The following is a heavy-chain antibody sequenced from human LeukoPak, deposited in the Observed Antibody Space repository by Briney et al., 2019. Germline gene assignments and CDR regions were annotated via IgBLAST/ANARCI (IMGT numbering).Heavy chain of an antibody. CDR1: GFTFSSYG. J-gene: IGHJ3*01. CDR2: ISNDGSNK. Sequence: TGGSLRLSCAPSGFTFSSYGMNWVRQAPGKGLEWVAVISNDGSNKYYADYVKGRFTISRDNSKNTMNLQMYSLRTEDTAVYYCAKDFGSGWEYDALDVWGPRTMVTVSS. D-gene: IGHD5-18*01. CDR3: AKDFGSGWEYDALDV. V-gene: IGHV3-30*18.